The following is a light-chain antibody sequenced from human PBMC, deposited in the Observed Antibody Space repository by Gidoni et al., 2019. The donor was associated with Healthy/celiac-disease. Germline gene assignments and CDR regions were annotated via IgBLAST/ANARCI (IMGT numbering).Light chain of an antibody. CDR2: EGS. CDR1: SSDVGSYNL. J-gene: IGLJ3*02. CDR3: CSYAGSSTV. Sequence: QSALTQPASVSWSPGQSITISCTGTSSDVGSYNLVSWYQQHPGKAPKLMIYEGSKRPSGVSNRFSGSKSGNTASLTISGLQAEDEADYYCCSYAGSSTVFGGGTKLTGL. V-gene: IGLV2-23*01.